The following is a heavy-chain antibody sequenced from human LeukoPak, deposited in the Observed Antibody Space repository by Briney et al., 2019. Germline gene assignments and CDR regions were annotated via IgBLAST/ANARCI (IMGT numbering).Heavy chain of an antibody. CDR2: IYSGGNT. J-gene: IGHJ4*02. CDR1: GFTVSSNY. CDR3: ARGTLHEY. Sequence: GGSLRLSCAASGFTVSSNYMGWVRQAPGKGLEYVSVIYSGGNTYYAGSVKGRFTISRDNAKNSLYLHMNSLRDEDTAVYYCARGTLHEYWGQGSLVTVSS. V-gene: IGHV3-66*01.